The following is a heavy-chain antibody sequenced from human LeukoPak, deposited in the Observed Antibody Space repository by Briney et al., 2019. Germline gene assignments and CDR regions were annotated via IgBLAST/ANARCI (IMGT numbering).Heavy chain of an antibody. V-gene: IGHV3-30*18. D-gene: IGHD3-22*01. Sequence: PGGSLRLSCAASGFTFSSYGMHWVRQAPGKGLEWVAVISYDGSNKYYADSVKGRFTISRDNSKNTLYLQMNSLRAEDTAVYYCAKGDTYYYDSSGYPFDYWGQGTLVTVSS. CDR1: GFTFSSYG. CDR3: AKGDTYYYDSSGYPFDY. CDR2: ISYDGSNK. J-gene: IGHJ4*02.